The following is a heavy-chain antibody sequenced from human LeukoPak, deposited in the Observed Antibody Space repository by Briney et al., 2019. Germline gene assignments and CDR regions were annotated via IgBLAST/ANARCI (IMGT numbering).Heavy chain of an antibody. CDR3: AQGGSEIYFYYHGMDV. CDR2: ISYDGSKK. D-gene: IGHD3-10*01. J-gene: IGHJ6*02. CDR1: GFTFGSYD. Sequence: GGSLRLSCAASGFTFGSYDMHWVRQVPGKGLEWVAVISYDGSKKYYTDSVKGRFAISRDNSKNTVYLQMNSLRAEDTSVYYCAQGGSEIYFYYHGMDVWGQGTTVTVS. V-gene: IGHV3-30*09.